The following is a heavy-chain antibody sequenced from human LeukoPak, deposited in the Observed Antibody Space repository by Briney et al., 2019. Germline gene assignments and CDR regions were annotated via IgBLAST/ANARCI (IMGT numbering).Heavy chain of an antibody. CDR2: ISGSGGST. D-gene: IGHD5-18*01. V-gene: IGHV3-23*01. CDR3: ARVFSADSYGPPLDY. CDR1: GFTFSSYA. Sequence: GGSLRLSCAASGFTFSSYAMSWVRQAPGKGLEWVSAISGSGGSTYYAGSVKGRFTISRDNSKNTLYLQMNSLRAEDTAVYYCARVFSADSYGPPLDYWGQGTLATVSS. J-gene: IGHJ4*02.